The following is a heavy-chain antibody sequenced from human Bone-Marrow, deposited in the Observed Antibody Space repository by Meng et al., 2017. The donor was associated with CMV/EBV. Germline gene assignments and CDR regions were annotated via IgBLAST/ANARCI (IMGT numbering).Heavy chain of an antibody. V-gene: IGHV3-53*01. CDR2: IYSGGSI. Sequence: GESLKISCAASGFTVSSNYMSWVRQAAGKGLEWVSVIYSGGSIYYAESVRGRFTISRDNSNTLYLQMNNLRVEDTAMYYCARGKPEGTSGNWGWFDSWGQGALVTVSS. CDR1: GFTVSSNY. J-gene: IGHJ5*01. D-gene: IGHD7-27*01. CDR3: ARGKPEGTSGNWGWFDS.